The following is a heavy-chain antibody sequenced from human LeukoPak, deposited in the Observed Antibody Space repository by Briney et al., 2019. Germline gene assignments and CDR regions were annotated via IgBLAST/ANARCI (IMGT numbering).Heavy chain of an antibody. V-gene: IGHV4-30-4*08. J-gene: IGHJ6*03. CDR2: IYYSGST. CDR3: ARNLIYYYYYMDV. D-gene: IGHD3-22*01. Sequence: SETLSLTCTVSGGSISSGDYYWSWIRQPPGKGLEWIGYIYYSGSTYYNPSLKSRVTISVDTSKDQFSLKLSSVTAADTAVYYCARNLIYYYYYMDVWGKGTTVTVSS. CDR1: GGSISSGDYY.